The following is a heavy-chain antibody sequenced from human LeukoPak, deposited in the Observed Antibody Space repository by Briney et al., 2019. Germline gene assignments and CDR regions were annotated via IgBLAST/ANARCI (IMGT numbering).Heavy chain of an antibody. CDR1: GGTFSSYA. J-gene: IGHJ4*02. Sequence: SVKVSCKASGGTFSSYAISWVRQAPGQGLEWMGGIIPIFGTANYAQKFQGRVTITADESTSTAYMELSSLRSEDTAVYYCARICGSTSCLDYWGQGTLVTVSS. CDR2: IIPIFGTA. V-gene: IGHV1-69*13. CDR3: ARICGSTSCLDY. D-gene: IGHD2-2*01.